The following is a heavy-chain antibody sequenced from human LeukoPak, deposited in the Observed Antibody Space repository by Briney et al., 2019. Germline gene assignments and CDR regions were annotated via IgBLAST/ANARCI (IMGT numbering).Heavy chain of an antibody. CDR2: ISSSSRTI. J-gene: IGHJ4*02. CDR1: GFTFSSYS. Sequence: PGGSLRLSCAASGFTFSSYSMNWVRQVPGNGLEWVSYISSSSRTIYYADSVKGRFTISRDNAKNSLYLQMNSLRDEDTAVYYCARDLPPGSSGWYLGYWGQGTLVTVSS. CDR3: ARDLPPGSSGWYLGY. D-gene: IGHD6-19*01. V-gene: IGHV3-48*02.